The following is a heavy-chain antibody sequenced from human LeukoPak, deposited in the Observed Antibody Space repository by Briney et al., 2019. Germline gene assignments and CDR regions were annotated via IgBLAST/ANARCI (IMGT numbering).Heavy chain of an antibody. CDR2: INPNSGGT. D-gene: IGHD3-9*01. Sequence: ASVKVSCKASGYTFTSYDINWVRQATGQGLEWMGWINPNSGGTNYAQKFQGRVTMTRDTSISTAYMELSRLRSDDTAVYYCARALRYFDWLFDYWGQGTLVTVSS. CDR3: ARALRYFDWLFDY. J-gene: IGHJ4*02. V-gene: IGHV1-2*02. CDR1: GYTFTSYD.